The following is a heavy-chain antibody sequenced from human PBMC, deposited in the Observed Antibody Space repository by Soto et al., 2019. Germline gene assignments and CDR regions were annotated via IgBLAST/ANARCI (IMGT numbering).Heavy chain of an antibody. V-gene: IGHV1-46*01. CDR1: GYTFTSCY. D-gene: IGHD3-16*01. CDR2: INPSGGST. Sequence: QVQLVQSGAEVKKPGASVKVSCKASGYTFTSCYMHWVRQAPGQGLEWMGRINPSGGSTNYAQKFQDGVTRTRDTSTSTVYMALSSVRCEDTAMYYCARGDKGGGYWGQGTLVTVSS. CDR3: ARGDKGGGY. J-gene: IGHJ4*02.